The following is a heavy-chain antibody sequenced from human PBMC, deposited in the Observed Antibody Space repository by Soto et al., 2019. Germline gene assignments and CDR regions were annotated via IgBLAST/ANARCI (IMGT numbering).Heavy chain of an antibody. CDR3: ARHYCRGGSCYLDY. Sequence: QVQLQESGPGLVKPSETLSLTCTVSGDSISSYYWSWSQQPPGKGLEWIGNIYHSGSTNYSPSLKSRVTISVDTSKNQFSLKLISVTAADTAVYSCARHYCRGGSCYLDYWGRGTLVTVSS. V-gene: IGHV4-59*08. J-gene: IGHJ4*02. CDR2: IYHSGST. CDR1: GDSISSYY. D-gene: IGHD2-15*01.